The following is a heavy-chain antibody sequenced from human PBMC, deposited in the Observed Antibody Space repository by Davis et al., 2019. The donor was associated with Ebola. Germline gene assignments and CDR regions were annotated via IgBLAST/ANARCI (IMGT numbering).Heavy chain of an antibody. CDR2: ISGSGGST. J-gene: IGHJ5*02. V-gene: IGHV3-23*01. CDR1: GFTFSSYA. Sequence: GESLKISCAASGFTFSSYAMTWVRQAPGKGLEWVSAISGSGGSTYYADSVKGRFTISRDNSKNTLSLLMDSLRADDTAVYYCAGDPNWESGSWGQGTLVSVSS. D-gene: IGHD1-1*01. CDR3: AGDPNWESGS.